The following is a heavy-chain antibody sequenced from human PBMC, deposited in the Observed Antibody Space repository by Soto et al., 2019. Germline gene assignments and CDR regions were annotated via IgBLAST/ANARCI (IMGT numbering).Heavy chain of an antibody. CDR2: ISRYGDFT. V-gene: IGHV3-23*01. Sequence: EVQLLESGGDLIQPGGSLRLSCAASGFTFNIYAMTWVRQAPGKGLEWVSAISRYGDFTYYADSVEGRFTISRDNSKNTLYLQMNMLKAEDTAVYYCAKDRYLDHDSRGYLFDNWGQGTLVTVSS. D-gene: IGHD3-22*01. CDR3: AKDRYLDHDSRGYLFDN. CDR1: GFTFNIYA. J-gene: IGHJ4*02.